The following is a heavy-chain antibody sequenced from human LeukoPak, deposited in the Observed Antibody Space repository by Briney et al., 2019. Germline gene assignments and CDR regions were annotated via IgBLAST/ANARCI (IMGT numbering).Heavy chain of an antibody. CDR3: TRLEYSSGWYSAFDI. CDR2: IRSTANGYAT. CDR1: GFTFSGSA. V-gene: IGHV3-73*01. Sequence: GGSLRLSCAASGFTFSGSALHWVRQASGKGLEWVGRIRSTANGYATAYAASVKGRFTISRDDSKNTAYLQMNSLKTEDTAVYYCTRLEYSSGWYSAFDIWGQGTMVTVSS. J-gene: IGHJ3*02. D-gene: IGHD6-19*01.